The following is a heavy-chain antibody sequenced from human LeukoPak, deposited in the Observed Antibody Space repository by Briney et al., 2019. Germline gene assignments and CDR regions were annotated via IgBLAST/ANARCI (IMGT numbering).Heavy chain of an antibody. CDR1: GGSISSSNW. Sequence: SGTLSLTCAVSGGSISSSNWWSWVRQPPGEGLEWIGEIYHSGSTNYNPSLKSRVTISVDTSKNQFSLQLSSLTASDTAVYYCARVGPYIEVDPWGQGTLVIVSS. V-gene: IGHV4-4*02. D-gene: IGHD5-12*01. CDR2: IYHSGST. J-gene: IGHJ5*02. CDR3: ARVGPYIEVDP.